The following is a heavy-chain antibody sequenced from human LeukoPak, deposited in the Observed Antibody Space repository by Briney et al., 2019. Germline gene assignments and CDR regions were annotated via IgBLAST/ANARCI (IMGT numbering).Heavy chain of an antibody. D-gene: IGHD3-3*01. J-gene: IGHJ3*02. CDR3: ARDKAPPITIFGVVPDAFDI. Sequence: GGSLRLSCAASGFTFSSYSMNWVRQAPGKGLEWVANIKQDGSEKYYVDSVKGRFTISRDNAKNSLYLQMNSLRAEDTAVYYCARDKAPPITIFGVVPDAFDIWGQGTMVTVSS. CDR2: IKQDGSEK. V-gene: IGHV3-7*01. CDR1: GFTFSSYS.